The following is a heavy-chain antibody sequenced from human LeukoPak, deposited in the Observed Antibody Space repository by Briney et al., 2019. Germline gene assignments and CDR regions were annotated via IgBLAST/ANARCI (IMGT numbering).Heavy chain of an antibody. Sequence: SETLSLTCTVSGASISSDAHYWNWIRQPAGKGLEWIGHISSSGSTNYNPSLKSRVTISADTSKNQFSLKLSSVTSADTAMYYCARGVDFWGDYPLHYFDYWGQGIQVTVSS. CDR3: ARGVDFWGDYPLHYFDY. V-gene: IGHV4-61*09. CDR1: GASISSDAHY. D-gene: IGHD3-3*01. J-gene: IGHJ4*02. CDR2: ISSSGST.